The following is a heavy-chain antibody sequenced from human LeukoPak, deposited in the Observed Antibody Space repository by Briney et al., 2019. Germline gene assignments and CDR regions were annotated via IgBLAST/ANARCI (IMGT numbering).Heavy chain of an antibody. Sequence: SETLSLTCTVSGGSISSGGYYWSWIRQPSGKGLEWIGEINHSGSTNYNPSLKSRVTISVDTSKNQFSLKLSSVTAADTAVYYCARGRGGFLRRAEHRWGFWFDPWGQGTLVNGS. J-gene: IGHJ5*01. D-gene: IGHD3-16*01. CDR2: INHSGST. CDR3: ARGRGGFLRRAEHRWGFWFDP. V-gene: IGHV4-39*07. CDR1: GGSISSGGYY.